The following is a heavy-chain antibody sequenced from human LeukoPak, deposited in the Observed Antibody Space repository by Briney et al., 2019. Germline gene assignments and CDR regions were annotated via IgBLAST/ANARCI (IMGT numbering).Heavy chain of an antibody. CDR2: MNPNSGNT. D-gene: IGHD3-22*01. CDR1: GYTFTSYD. J-gene: IGHJ4*02. CDR3: ATWYFYDSSGYSVLDY. Sequence: ASVKVSCKASGYTFTSYDINWGRQATGQRLEWMGCMNPNSGNTGYAQTFQGRVTMTRDTSISTAFMELSSLRSEDTAVYYCATWYFYDSSGYSVLDYWGQGTLVTVSS. V-gene: IGHV1-8*01.